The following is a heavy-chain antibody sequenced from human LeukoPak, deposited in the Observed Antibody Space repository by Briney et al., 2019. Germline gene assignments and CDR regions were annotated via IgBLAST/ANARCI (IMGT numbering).Heavy chain of an antibody. CDR3: ARSFYGGNSDY. J-gene: IGHJ4*02. V-gene: IGHV4-39*02. Sequence: SETLSLTCNVSGGSISNRAYYWAWIRQPPGKGLEWIGSVFYSGSKYSKPSLESRLTISVDTSKNHFSLKLSSVTAADTAIYYCARSFYGGNSDYWGQGTLLTVSS. CDR1: GGSISNRAYY. CDR2: VFYSGSK. D-gene: IGHD4-23*01.